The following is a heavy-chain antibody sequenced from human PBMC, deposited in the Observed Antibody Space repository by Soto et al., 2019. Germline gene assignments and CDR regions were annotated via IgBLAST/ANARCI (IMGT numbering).Heavy chain of an antibody. CDR2: MKKDESET. V-gene: IGHV3-7*01. Sequence: GGSLRLSCAASGFTFSNYWMTWVRQAPGKGLEWVANMKKDESETYYVDSVKGRFTVSRDNAKNSLYLQMNSLRAEDTAVYYCARPRGYCSGGSCFPFASWGQGTLVTVSS. J-gene: IGHJ4*02. CDR3: ARPRGYCSGGSCFPFAS. CDR1: GFTFSNYW. D-gene: IGHD2-15*01.